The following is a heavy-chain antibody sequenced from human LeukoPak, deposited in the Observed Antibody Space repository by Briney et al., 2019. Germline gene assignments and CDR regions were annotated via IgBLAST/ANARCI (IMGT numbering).Heavy chain of an antibody. Sequence: GGSLQISCKASGYNFSSNWIAWVRQMPGKGLEWVGNIYPGDSDIRYSPSFQGQVTISADRSSSTAYPQWSSLKASDTAMFYCARTPNNSPFDYVSWGQGTLVTVSS. CDR1: GYNFSSNW. D-gene: IGHD3-16*01. CDR3: ARTPNNSPFDYVS. CDR2: IYPGDSDI. J-gene: IGHJ1*01. V-gene: IGHV5-51*01.